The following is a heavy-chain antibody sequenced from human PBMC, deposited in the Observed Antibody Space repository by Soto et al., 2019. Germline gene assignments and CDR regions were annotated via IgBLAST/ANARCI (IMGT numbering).Heavy chain of an antibody. V-gene: IGHV3-33*01. D-gene: IGHD6-19*01. CDR1: GFTFTSYA. CDR2: IWYDGNNK. Sequence: QVQLVESGGGVVQPGRSLRLSCAASGFTFTSYAMHWVRQAPGKGLEWVAFIWYDGNNKFYSDSVKGRFTISRDNSKNTLFLQMNSLRVEDTAVYYCARDRYSSGWYGYFEHWGQGILVTVSS. CDR3: ARDRYSSGWYGYFEH. J-gene: IGHJ1*01.